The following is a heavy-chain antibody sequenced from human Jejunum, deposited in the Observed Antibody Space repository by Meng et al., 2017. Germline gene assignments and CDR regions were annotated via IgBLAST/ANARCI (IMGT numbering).Heavy chain of an antibody. CDR1: GFTVSNNY. CDR3: ARVRTRNYGDYDFDY. D-gene: IGHD4-17*01. CDR2: LYRGGSM. Sequence: VQVWESGGGVVQPGRSLRFSCAASGFTVSNNYGSWVRQAPGKGLEWVSTLYRGGSMYYADSVKGRFTVSRDDSKHTVYVQMNRLKAEDTAIYYCARVRTRNYGDYDFDYCGQGTLVTVSS. J-gene: IGHJ4*02. V-gene: IGHV3-66*01.